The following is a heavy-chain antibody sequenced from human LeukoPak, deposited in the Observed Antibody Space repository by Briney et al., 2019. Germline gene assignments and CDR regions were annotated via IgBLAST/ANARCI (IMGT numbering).Heavy chain of an antibody. J-gene: IGHJ4*02. CDR3: ARDRASIAARVPDY. CDR1: GFTFSSYS. CDR2: ISSSSSYM. V-gene: IGHV3-21*01. D-gene: IGHD6-6*01. Sequence: KSGGSLRLSCAASGFTFSSYSMNWVRQAPGKGLEWVSSISSSSSYMYYADSVKGRFTISRDNAKNSLYLQMNSLRAEDTAVYYCARDRASIAARVPDYWGQGTLVTVSS.